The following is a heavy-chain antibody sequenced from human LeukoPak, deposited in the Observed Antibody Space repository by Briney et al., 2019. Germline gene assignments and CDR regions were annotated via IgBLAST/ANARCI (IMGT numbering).Heavy chain of an antibody. D-gene: IGHD6-13*01. CDR3: ARISSSNWYNERGAFNV. CDR1: GGSISSSNW. Sequence: SGTLSLTCAVSGGSISSSNWWSWIRQPPGKGLEWIGEIYHSGSTNYNPSLKSRATISVDKSKTQFSLKLRSVTAADTAVYYCARISSSNWYNERGAFNVWGQGTMVTVSS. J-gene: IGHJ3*01. V-gene: IGHV4-4*02. CDR2: IYHSGST.